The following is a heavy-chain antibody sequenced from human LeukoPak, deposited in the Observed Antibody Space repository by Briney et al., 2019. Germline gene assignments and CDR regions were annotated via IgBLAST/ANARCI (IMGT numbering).Heavy chain of an antibody. CDR2: IYHSGST. Sequence: SETLSLTCTVSGYSISSGYYWGWIRQPPGKGLEWIGSIYHSGSTYYNPSPKSRVTISVDTSKNQFSLKLSSVTAADTAVYYCARDLQWELLFDYWGQGTLVTVSS. J-gene: IGHJ4*02. CDR3: ARDLQWELLFDY. CDR1: GYSISSGYY. V-gene: IGHV4-38-2*02. D-gene: IGHD1-26*01.